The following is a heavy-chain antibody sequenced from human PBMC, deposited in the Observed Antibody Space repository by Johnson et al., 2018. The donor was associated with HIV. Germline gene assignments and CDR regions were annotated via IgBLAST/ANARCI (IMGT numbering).Heavy chain of an antibody. CDR3: AGEYYDSSGYYYGGVSAFDI. Sequence: QVQLVESGGGVVQPGRSLRLSCAASGFIFSSYGMHWVRQAPGKGLEWVAVISYDGSNKYYADSVKGRFTISRDNSKNTLYLQMNSLRAEDTAVYYCAGEYYDSSGYYYGGVSAFDIWGQGTMVTVSS. CDR1: GFIFSSYG. V-gene: IGHV3-30*19. D-gene: IGHD3-22*01. J-gene: IGHJ3*02. CDR2: ISYDGSNK.